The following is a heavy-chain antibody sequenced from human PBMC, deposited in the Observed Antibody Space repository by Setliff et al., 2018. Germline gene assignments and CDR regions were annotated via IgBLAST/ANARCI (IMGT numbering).Heavy chain of an antibody. CDR3: ARPGLPLRYYYGMDV. CDR1: GGSIRNYY. J-gene: IGHJ6*02. V-gene: IGHV4-59*01. Sequence: SETLSLTCTVSGGSIRNYYWSWIRQPPGKGLEWIGYVYYAGTTNYDPSLKSRVTISVDPSKNQVSLKLSSATAADTAVYYCARPGLPLRYYYGMDVWGQGTTVTVSS. CDR2: VYYAGTT.